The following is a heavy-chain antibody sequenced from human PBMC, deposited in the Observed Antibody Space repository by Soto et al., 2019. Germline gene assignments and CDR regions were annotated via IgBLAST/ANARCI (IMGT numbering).Heavy chain of an antibody. J-gene: IGHJ5*02. Sequence: QVQLVQSGAEVKKPGSSVKVSCKASGGSFSSYAVTWVRQAPGQGLEWMGGIIPTYGTASYAQKFQGRVTITENESTNPAHMELSSLRSEDTAIYYCATYYGASSAWFEPWGQGTLVTVSS. CDR3: ATYYGASSAWFEP. D-gene: IGHD4-17*01. V-gene: IGHV1-69*01. CDR1: GGSFSSYA. CDR2: IIPTYGTA.